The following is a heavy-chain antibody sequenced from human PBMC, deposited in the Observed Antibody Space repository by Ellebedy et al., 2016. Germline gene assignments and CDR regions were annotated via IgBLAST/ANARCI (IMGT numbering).Heavy chain of an antibody. CDR3: ARVRSGYYDSSGYYGMDV. CDR1: GGSISSYY. Sequence: SETLSLTCTVSGGSISSYYWSWIRQPPGKGLEWIGYIYYSGSTNYNPSLKSRVTISVDTSKNPFSLKLSSVTAADTAVYYCARVRSGYYDSSGYYGMDVWGQGTTVTVSS. V-gene: IGHV4-59*01. D-gene: IGHD3-22*01. CDR2: IYYSGST. J-gene: IGHJ6*02.